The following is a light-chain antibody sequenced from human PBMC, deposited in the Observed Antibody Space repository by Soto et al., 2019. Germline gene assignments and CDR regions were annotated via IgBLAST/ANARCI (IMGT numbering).Light chain of an antibody. CDR1: QSVTSNY. J-gene: IGKJ2*01. Sequence: EIVLTQSPGTLSSSPGERATLSCRARQSVTSNYLAWYQHKPGQGPRLLIYGASSRATGIPERFSGSGSGTEFTLSITRLEPEDFAVYYCHQYGNSPPTFGQGTKLEIK. V-gene: IGKV3-20*01. CDR3: HQYGNSPPT. CDR2: GAS.